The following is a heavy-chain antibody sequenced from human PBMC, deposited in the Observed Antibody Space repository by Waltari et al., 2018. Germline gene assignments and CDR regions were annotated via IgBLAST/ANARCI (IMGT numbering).Heavy chain of an antibody. V-gene: IGHV1-69*01. CDR2: IIPIFGTA. CDR3: ARGREIFGVVIPPLLDY. D-gene: IGHD3-3*01. J-gene: IGHJ4*02. CDR1: GGPFSSYA. Sequence: QVQLVQSGAEVKKPGSSVKVSCKASGGPFSSYAISWVRQAPGQGLEGMGGIIPIFGTANYAQKFQGRVTITADESTSTAYMELSSLRSEDTAVYYCARGREIFGVVIPPLLDYWGQGTLVTVSS.